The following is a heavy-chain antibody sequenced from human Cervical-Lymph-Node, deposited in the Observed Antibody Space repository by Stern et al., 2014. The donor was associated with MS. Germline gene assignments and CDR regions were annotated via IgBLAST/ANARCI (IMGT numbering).Heavy chain of an antibody. V-gene: IGHV1-46*01. Sequence: VQLVESGSELKKPGASVEVSCKASGYTFTDYYLHWVRQAPGQGLEWMGIIKPSSGTTSYAQKFQGRLTMTRDTSASTVYMELNSLTSEDTAVYYCATPRITTFGVVDDAFDIWGQGTMVTVSS. J-gene: IGHJ3*02. CDR3: ATPRITTFGVVDDAFDI. CDR1: GYTFTDYY. CDR2: IKPSSGTT. D-gene: IGHD3-3*01.